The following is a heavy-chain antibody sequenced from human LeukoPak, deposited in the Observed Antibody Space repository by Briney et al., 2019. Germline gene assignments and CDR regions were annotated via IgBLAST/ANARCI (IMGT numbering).Heavy chain of an antibody. V-gene: IGHV1-2*02. J-gene: IGHJ3*02. Sequence: GASVKVSCKASGYTFTGYYMHWVRQAPGRGLEWMGWINPNSGGTNYAQKFQGRVTMTRDTSISTAYMELSRLRSDDTAVYYCARNYYDSSGPYDAFDIWGQGTMVTVSS. CDR1: GYTFTGYY. CDR3: ARNYYDSSGPYDAFDI. CDR2: INPNSGGT. D-gene: IGHD3-22*01.